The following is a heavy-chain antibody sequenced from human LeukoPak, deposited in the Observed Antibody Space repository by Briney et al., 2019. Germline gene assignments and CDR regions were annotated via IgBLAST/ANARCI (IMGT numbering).Heavy chain of an antibody. J-gene: IGHJ4*02. CDR3: TTATETTYYYDSSGYYYIDY. Sequence: GGSLRLSCAASGFTFSSYSMNWVRQAPGKGLEWVGRIKSKTDGGTTDYAAPVKGRFTISRDDSKNTLYLQMNSLKTEDTAVYYCTTATETTYYYDSSGYYYIDYWGQGTLVTVSS. CDR2: IKSKTDGGTT. CDR1: GFTFSSYS. D-gene: IGHD3-22*01. V-gene: IGHV3-15*01.